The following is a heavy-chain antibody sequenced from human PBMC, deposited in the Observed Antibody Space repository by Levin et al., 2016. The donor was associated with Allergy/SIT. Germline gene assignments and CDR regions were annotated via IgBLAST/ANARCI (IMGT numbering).Heavy chain of an antibody. J-gene: IGHJ6*02. D-gene: IGHD5-18*01. V-gene: IGHV1-2*02. Sequence: WVRQAPGQGLEWMGWINTNSGGTKYVQKFQGRVTMTRDTSISTAYMELSRLRSDDTAVYYCARGPPGYNSWFYAHAMDVWGQGTTVTVSS. CDR2: INTNSGGT. CDR3: ARGPPGYNSWFYAHAMDV.